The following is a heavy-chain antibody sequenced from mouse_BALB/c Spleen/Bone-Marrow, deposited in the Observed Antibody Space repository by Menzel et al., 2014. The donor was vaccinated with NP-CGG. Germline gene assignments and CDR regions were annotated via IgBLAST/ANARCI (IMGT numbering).Heavy chain of an antibody. CDR2: IYPSDSYT. CDR3: TRTYDYDEGGFDY. Sequence: VQLQQSGAELVRPGASVKLSCKASGYTFTSYWINWVKQRPGQGLEWIGNIYPSDSYTNYNQKFKDKATLTVDKSSSTAYMQLRSPTSEDSAVYYCTRTYDYDEGGFDYWGQGTTLTVSS. D-gene: IGHD2-4*01. J-gene: IGHJ2*01. V-gene: IGHV1-69*02. CDR1: GYTFTSYW.